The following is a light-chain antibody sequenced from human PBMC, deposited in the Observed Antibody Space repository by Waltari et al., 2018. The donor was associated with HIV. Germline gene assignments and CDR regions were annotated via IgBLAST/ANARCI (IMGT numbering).Light chain of an antibody. J-gene: IGLJ2*01. CDR1: SSDVGGYNY. CDR2: EVS. CDR3: SSYTSSSIVV. Sequence: QSALTQPASVSGSPGQSITISCTGTSSDVGGYNYVSWYQQHPGKAPKLMIFEVSNRPSGVSNRFSASTSGNTAALTISGLQADDEADYYCSSYTSSSIVVFGGGTKLTVL. V-gene: IGLV2-14*01.